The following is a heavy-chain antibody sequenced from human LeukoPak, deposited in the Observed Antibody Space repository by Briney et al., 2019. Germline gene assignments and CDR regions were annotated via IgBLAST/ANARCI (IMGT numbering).Heavy chain of an antibody. CDR3: AGRGYSYMDV. V-gene: IGHV4-39*01. J-gene: IGHJ6*03. Sequence: PSETLSLTCTVSGGSLSSTSYYWGWIRQSPGKGLGWIGSIYYSGTTYYNPSLKSRVTISVDTSKNQFSLKLSSVTAADTAVYYCAGRGYSYMDVWGKGTTVTVSS. CDR1: GGSLSSTSYY. CDR2: IYYSGTT.